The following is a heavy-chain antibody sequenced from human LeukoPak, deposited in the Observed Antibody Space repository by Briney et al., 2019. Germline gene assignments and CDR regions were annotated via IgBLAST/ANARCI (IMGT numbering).Heavy chain of an antibody. J-gene: IGHJ4*02. D-gene: IGHD3-22*01. CDR2: IYYSGST. CDR3: ARRGRGKYYYDSSGYYFLVY. V-gene: IGHV4-39*01. CDR1: GGSISSSSYY. Sequence: SETLSLTCTVSGGSISSSSYYWGWIRQPPGKGLEWIGSIYYSGSTYYNPSLKSRVTISVDTSKNQFSLKLSSVTAADTAVYYCARRGRGKYYYDSSGYYFLVYWGQGTLVTVSS.